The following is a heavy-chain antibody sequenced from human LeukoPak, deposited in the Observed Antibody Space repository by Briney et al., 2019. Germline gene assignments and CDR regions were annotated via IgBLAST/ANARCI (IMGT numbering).Heavy chain of an antibody. Sequence: ASVKVSCKASGYTFTNYYMHWVRQAPGQGLEWMGIINPSGGSASYAQEFQGRVTMTRDTSTSAVFMELSSLRTEDTAVYYCARDRASSGDYWGQGTLVTVSS. V-gene: IGHV1-46*01. J-gene: IGHJ4*02. D-gene: IGHD6-6*01. CDR2: INPSGGSA. CDR1: GYTFTNYY. CDR3: ARDRASSGDY.